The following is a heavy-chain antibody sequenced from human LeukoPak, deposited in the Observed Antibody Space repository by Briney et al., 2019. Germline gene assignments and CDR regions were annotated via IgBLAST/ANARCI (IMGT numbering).Heavy chain of an antibody. Sequence: GGSLRLSCAASGFTFSSYAMSWVRQAPGKGLEWVSAISGSGGSTYYADSVKGRFTISRENSRSTLYLQMNNLRAEDTAVYYCARWLRRPIDYWGQGTLVTVSS. CDR1: GFTFSSYA. J-gene: IGHJ4*02. CDR2: ISGSGGST. D-gene: IGHD5-12*01. CDR3: ARWLRRPIDY. V-gene: IGHV3-23*01.